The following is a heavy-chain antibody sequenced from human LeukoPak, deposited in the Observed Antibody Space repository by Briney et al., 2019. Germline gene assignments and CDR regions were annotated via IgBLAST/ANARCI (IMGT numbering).Heavy chain of an antibody. Sequence: GGCLRLSCAASGFTFSNYWMSWARQPPGKGLEWVADIKQDGTQKYYVDSVEGRFTISRDNAKNSLYLQMNSLRVEDTAVYYCARDCGSDCSQAFDIWGEGTVVTVSS. D-gene: IGHD2-21*02. V-gene: IGHV3-7*05. J-gene: IGHJ3*02. CDR2: IKQDGTQK. CDR3: ARDCGSDCSQAFDI. CDR1: GFTFSNYW.